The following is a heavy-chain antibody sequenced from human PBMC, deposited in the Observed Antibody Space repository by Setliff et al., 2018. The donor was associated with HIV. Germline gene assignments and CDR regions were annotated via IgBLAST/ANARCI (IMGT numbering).Heavy chain of an antibody. CDR2: IYHSGNT. V-gene: IGHV4-39*07. CDR1: GGSISSSSYY. D-gene: IGHD2-15*01. CDR3: ARVGAGYSDYGWFDP. Sequence: SETLSLTCTVSGGSISSSSYYWGWIRQPPGKGLEWIGSIYHSGNTYYNPSLKSRVTISLDTSKNQFSLKLSSVTAADTAVYYCARVGAGYSDYGWFDPWGQGTLVTVSS. J-gene: IGHJ5*02.